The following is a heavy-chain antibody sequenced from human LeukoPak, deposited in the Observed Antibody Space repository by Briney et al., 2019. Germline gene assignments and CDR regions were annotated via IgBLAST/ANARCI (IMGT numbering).Heavy chain of an antibody. CDR3: ARTITMVRGVIMDY. Sequence: ASVKVSCKASGYTFTGYYMHWVRQAPGQGLEWMGWINPNSGGTNYAQKFQGRVTMTRDTSISTAYMELSRLRSDDTAVYYCARTITMVRGVIMDYWGQGTLVTVSS. D-gene: IGHD3-10*01. CDR1: GYTFTGYY. J-gene: IGHJ4*02. CDR2: INPNSGGT. V-gene: IGHV1-2*02.